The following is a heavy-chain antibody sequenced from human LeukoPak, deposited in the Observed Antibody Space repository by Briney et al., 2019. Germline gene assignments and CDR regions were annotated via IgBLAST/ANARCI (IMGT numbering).Heavy chain of an antibody. V-gene: IGHV3-30*02. Sequence: GGSLRLSCAASGFTFSNYGMHWVRQAPGKGLESVAFIPYDGSNKYYADSLQGRFTISRDNSMNTLYLQMSSLRAEDTAIYFCAKDICGGNCYPHGGYWGQGTLVTVSS. D-gene: IGHD2-21*01. CDR1: GFTFSNYG. J-gene: IGHJ4*02. CDR3: AKDICGGNCYPHGGY. CDR2: IPYDGSNK.